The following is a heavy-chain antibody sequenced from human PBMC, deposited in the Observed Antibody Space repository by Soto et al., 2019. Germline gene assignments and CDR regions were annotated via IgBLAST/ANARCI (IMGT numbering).Heavy chain of an antibody. CDR2: ISSSGSTI. D-gene: IGHD2-8*02. CDR3: SRCPGMLSALPNYSSYYMDV. V-gene: IGHV3-11*01. Sequence: PGGSLRLSCAASGFTFSHYYMTWIRQAPGKGLEWFSYISSSGSTIYYADPLKGRFTISRDNAKNSLYLQMNSLRAEDTAVYYCSRCPGMLSALPNYSSYYMDVWGKGTTVTVSS. CDR1: GFTFSHYY. J-gene: IGHJ6*03.